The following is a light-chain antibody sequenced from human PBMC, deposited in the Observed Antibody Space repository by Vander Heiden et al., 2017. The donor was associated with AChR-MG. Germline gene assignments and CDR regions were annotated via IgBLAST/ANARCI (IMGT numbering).Light chain of an antibody. V-gene: IGKV3-20*01. J-gene: IGKJ1*01. CDR3: QQYADSPRT. Sequence: EIVLTQSPGTLSLSPGERATLSCRASQSVSSSYLAWYQQKPGQAPRLLIYGASSRATGIPDRFSGSGSGTDFTLTISRLEPEDFAVYYCQQYADSPRTFGPGTKVEIK. CDR2: GAS. CDR1: QSVSSSY.